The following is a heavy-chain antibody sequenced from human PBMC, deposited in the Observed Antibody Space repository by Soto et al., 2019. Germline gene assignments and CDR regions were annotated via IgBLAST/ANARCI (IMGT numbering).Heavy chain of an antibody. J-gene: IGHJ3*02. CDR1: GFTFGDYA. V-gene: IGHV3-49*03. D-gene: IGHD4-17*01. Sequence: GGSLRLSCTASGFTFGDYAMSWFRQAPGKGLEWVGFIRSKAYGGTTEYAASVKGRFTISRDDSKSIAYLQMNSLKTEDTAVYYCTTVTTEYHNAFDIWGQGTMVTVSS. CDR3: TTVTTEYHNAFDI. CDR2: IRSKAYGGTT.